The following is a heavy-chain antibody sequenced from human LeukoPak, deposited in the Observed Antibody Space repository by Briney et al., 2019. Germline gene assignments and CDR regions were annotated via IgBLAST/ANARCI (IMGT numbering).Heavy chain of an antibody. D-gene: IGHD3-22*01. J-gene: IGHJ5*02. Sequence: SETLSLTCTVSGGSITTRSYYWGLIRQPPGKGLEWIGSMLHSGSTYYNPSLKSRVTTSVDTSKNQFSLKLSSVTAADTAVYYCARDPGAYYDSSGYLNWFDPWGQGTLVTVSS. CDR3: ARDPGAYYDSSGYLNWFDP. V-gene: IGHV4-39*07. CDR1: GGSITTRSYY. CDR2: MLHSGST.